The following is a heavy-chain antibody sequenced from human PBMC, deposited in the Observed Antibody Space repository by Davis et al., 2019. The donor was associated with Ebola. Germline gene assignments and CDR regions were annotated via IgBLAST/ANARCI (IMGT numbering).Heavy chain of an antibody. Sequence: GGSLRLSCAASGFTFSRYTMSWVRQAPGKGLEWVSAVSGSGVTTYHADSVKGRFTVSSDNSKNTLYLQMNSLRAEDPAVYYCAKDSPKGDLRPIDYWGQGALVTVSS. CDR2: VSGSGVTT. CDR1: GFTFSRYT. V-gene: IGHV3-23*01. CDR3: AKDSPKGDLRPIDY. J-gene: IGHJ4*02. D-gene: IGHD3-16*01.